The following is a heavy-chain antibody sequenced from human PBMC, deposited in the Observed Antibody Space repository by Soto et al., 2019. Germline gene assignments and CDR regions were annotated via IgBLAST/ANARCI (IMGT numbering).Heavy chain of an antibody. CDR2: MNPDSGNT. Sequence: QVQLVQSGAEVKKPGASVKVSCKASGYTFINYDINWVRQAPGQGLEWVGWMNPDSGNTGYAQNFQGRVTMIGNTSISSVYMELSSLTSEDTAVYYCARRRGSNGWFDLWGQGTLVTVSS. CDR1: GYTFINYD. V-gene: IGHV1-8*01. J-gene: IGHJ5*02. CDR3: ARRRGSNGWFDL. D-gene: IGHD2-8*01.